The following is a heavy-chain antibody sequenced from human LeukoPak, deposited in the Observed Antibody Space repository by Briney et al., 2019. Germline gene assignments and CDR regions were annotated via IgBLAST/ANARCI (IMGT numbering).Heavy chain of an antibody. CDR1: GYTFTSYD. CDR3: ARGSRCSGGSCYYFDY. Sequence: ASVKVSCKASGYTFTSYDINWVRQATGQGLEWMGWMNPNSGNTGYAQKFQGRVTMTRNTSISTAYMELSSLRSEDTAVYYCARGSRCSGGSCYYFDYWGQGTLVTVSS. V-gene: IGHV1-8*01. J-gene: IGHJ4*02. CDR2: MNPNSGNT. D-gene: IGHD2-15*01.